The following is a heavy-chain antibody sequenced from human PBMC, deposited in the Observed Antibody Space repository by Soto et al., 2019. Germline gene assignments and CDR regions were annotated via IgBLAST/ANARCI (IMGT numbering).Heavy chain of an antibody. CDR3: ARDVSYYYYYMDV. CDR2: IYYSGST. CDR1: GGSISSGGYY. V-gene: IGHV4-31*03. J-gene: IGHJ6*03. Sequence: SETLSLTCTVSGGSISSGGYYWSWIRQHPGKGLEWIGYIYYSGSTYYNPSLKSRVTISVDTSKNQFSLKLSSVTAADTAVYYCARDVSYYYYYMDVWGKGTTVTVSS.